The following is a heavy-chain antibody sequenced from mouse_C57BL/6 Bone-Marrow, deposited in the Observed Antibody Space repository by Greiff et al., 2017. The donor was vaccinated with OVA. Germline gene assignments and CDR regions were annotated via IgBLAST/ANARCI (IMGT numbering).Heavy chain of an antibody. CDR3: TTYRY. Sequence: EVQLQQSGAELVRPGASVKLSCTASGFNFKDDYMHWVKERPEQGLEWIGWIDPENGDTEYASKFQGKATITADTSSKTVYLQLSSLTSEDTAVYYCTTYRYWGQGTTLTVSS. V-gene: IGHV14-4*01. CDR1: GFNFKDDY. CDR2: IDPENGDT. J-gene: IGHJ2*01.